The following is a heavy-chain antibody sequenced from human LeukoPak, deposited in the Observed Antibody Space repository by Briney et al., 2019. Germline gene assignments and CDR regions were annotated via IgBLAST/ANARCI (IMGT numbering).Heavy chain of an antibody. CDR3: ARLISIAVAGTRVDY. Sequence: GGSLRLSCAASGFTFSSYEMNWVRQAPGKGLEWVSYISSSSSYIYYADSVKGRFTISRDNAKNSLYLQMNSLRAEDTAVYYCARLISIAVAGTRVDYWGQGTLVTVSS. J-gene: IGHJ4*02. CDR1: GFTFSSYE. D-gene: IGHD6-19*01. V-gene: IGHV3-21*05. CDR2: ISSSSSYI.